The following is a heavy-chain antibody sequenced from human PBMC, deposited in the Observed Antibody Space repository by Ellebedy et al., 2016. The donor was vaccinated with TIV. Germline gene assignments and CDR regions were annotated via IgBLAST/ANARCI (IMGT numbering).Heavy chain of an antibody. CDR3: ARCRPAYGSGWYGGGHRGGMDV. D-gene: IGHD6-19*01. J-gene: IGHJ6*02. Sequence: GESLKISCAASGFTFSYYAMTWVRQAPGKGLEWVSTISTSGDITYYANSVKGRFTISRDNSRNMLFLQMNSLRADHTAVYFCARCRPAYGSGWYGGGHRGGMDVWGQGTTVTVSS. CDR2: ISTSGDIT. CDR1: GFTFSYYA. V-gene: IGHV3-23*01.